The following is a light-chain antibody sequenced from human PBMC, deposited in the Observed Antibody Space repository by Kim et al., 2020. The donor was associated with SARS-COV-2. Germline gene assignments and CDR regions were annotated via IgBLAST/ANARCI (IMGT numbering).Light chain of an antibody. Sequence: SSELTQDPAVSVALGQTVRITSQGDSLRSYYASWYQQKPGQAPVLVIYGKNNRPSGIPDRFSGSSSGNTASLTITGAQAEDEADYYCNSRDSSGNHHWVF. J-gene: IGLJ3*02. V-gene: IGLV3-19*01. CDR2: GKN. CDR3: NSRDSSGNHHWV. CDR1: SLRSYY.